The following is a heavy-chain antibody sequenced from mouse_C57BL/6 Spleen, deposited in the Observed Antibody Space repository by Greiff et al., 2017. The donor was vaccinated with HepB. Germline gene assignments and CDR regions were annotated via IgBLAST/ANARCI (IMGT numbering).Heavy chain of an antibody. CDR3: ARFITPGYFDV. CDR1: GYTFTSYW. Sequence: QVQLQQPGAELVMPGASVKLSCKVSGYTFTSYWMHWVKQRPGQGLEWIGEIDPSDSYTHYNQKFKGKSTLTVDKSSSTAYMQLSSLTSEDSAVYYCARFITPGYFDVWGTGTTVTVSS. CDR2: IDPSDSYT. J-gene: IGHJ1*03. V-gene: IGHV1-69*01. D-gene: IGHD1-1*01.